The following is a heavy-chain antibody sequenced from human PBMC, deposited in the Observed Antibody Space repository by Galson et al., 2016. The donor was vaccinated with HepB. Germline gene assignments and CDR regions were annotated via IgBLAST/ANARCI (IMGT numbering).Heavy chain of an antibody. D-gene: IGHD2-2*01. Sequence: SLRLSCAASGFSFPNYAMIWVRQAPGKGLEWVSTITGSGGHTYYPDSLKGRFTISRDDSMNTVYLHMKGLRVEDTAVYYCAKDWVYCSPSSCYSPPVWTDSWGQGTLVTVSS. CDR3: AKDWVYCSPSSCYSPPVWTDS. V-gene: IGHV3-23*01. CDR2: ITGSGGHT. J-gene: IGHJ4*02. CDR1: GFSFPNYA.